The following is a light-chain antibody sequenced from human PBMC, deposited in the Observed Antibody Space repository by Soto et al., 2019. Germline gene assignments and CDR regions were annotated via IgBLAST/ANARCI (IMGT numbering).Light chain of an antibody. Sequence: DVLMPKSPPSLTVTLGTPASISCRSRQSLVYSDGNTYLAWYQQKPGQPPKLLIYWASTRESGVPDRFSGSGSGTDFTLTISRLEPEEFAVYYCKQYGGSVQTVGKGTKVDIK. CDR3: KQYGGSVQT. CDR2: WAS. V-gene: IGKV2-30*01. J-gene: IGKJ1*01. CDR1: QSLVYSDGNTY.